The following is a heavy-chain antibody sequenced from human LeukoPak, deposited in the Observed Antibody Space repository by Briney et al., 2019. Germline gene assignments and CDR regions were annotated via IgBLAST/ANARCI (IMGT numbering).Heavy chain of an antibody. Sequence: ASVKVSCKASGHTFTGYYMHWVRQAPGQGLEWMGRINPNSGGTNYAQKFQGRVTMTRDTSISTAYMELSRLRSDDTAVYYCARGPITIFGVVILHDYWGQGTLVTVSS. V-gene: IGHV1-2*06. CDR2: INPNSGGT. J-gene: IGHJ4*02. CDR3: ARGPITIFGVVILHDY. D-gene: IGHD3-3*01. CDR1: GHTFTGYY.